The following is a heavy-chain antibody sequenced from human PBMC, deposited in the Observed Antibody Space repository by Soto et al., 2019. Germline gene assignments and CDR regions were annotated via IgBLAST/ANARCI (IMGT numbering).Heavy chain of an antibody. CDR1: GGSFTDYD. Sequence: QVQPQQWGAGLLKPSATLSLDCGVLGGSFTDYDWTWVRQSPGRGLEWIGEVSQSGRITYNPSLNRRFNSSRGTAKNQFSLTLTSVTAAHTALYYVAGYSSSIVAFEVWGHGTEVTVSS. D-gene: IGHD3-10*01. J-gene: IGHJ3*01. V-gene: IGHV4-34*01. CDR2: VSQSGRI. CDR3: AGYSSSIVAFEV.